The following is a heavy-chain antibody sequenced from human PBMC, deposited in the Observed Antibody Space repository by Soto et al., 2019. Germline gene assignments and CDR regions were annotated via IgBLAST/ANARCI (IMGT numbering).Heavy chain of an antibody. J-gene: IGHJ4*02. CDR3: AKGPSTTYYDFWSGYFPYYFDY. D-gene: IGHD3-3*01. CDR1: GFTFSSYA. V-gene: IGHV3-23*01. CDR2: ISGSGGST. Sequence: GGSRRLSCAASGFTFSSYAMSWVRQALGKGLEWVSAISGSGGSTYYADSVKGRFTISRDNSKNTLYLQMNSLRAEDTAVYYCAKGPSTTYYDFWSGYFPYYFDYWGQGTLVTVSS.